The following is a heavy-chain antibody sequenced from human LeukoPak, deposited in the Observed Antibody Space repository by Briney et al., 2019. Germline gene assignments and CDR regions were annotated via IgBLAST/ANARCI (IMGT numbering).Heavy chain of an antibody. CDR2: INPNNGDT. D-gene: IGHD2-2*01. CDR1: GYTFTGYY. V-gene: IGHV1-2*02. J-gene: IGHJ4*02. Sequence: ASVKVSCKASGYTFTGYYMHWVRQAPGQGLEWMGWINPNNGDTKYAQSFLGRVTMTRDTSTTTAYMELSSLRSDDTAVYFCASYPRSSPTPPFDYWGQGTLVTVSS. CDR3: ASYPRSSPTPPFDY.